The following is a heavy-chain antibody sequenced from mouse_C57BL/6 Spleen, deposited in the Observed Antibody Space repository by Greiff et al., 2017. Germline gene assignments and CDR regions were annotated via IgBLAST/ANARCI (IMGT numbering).Heavy chain of an antibody. V-gene: IGHV1-54*01. D-gene: IGHD1-1*01. CDR1: GYAFTNYL. Sequence: VQLVESGAELVRPGTSVKVSCKASGYAFTNYLIEWVKQRPGQGLEWIGVINPGSGGTNYNEKFKGKATLTADKSSSTAYMQLSSLTSEDSAVYCCARGGITTGVAKGYFDYWGQGTTLTVSS. CDR3: ARGGITTGVAKGYFDY. CDR2: INPGSGGT. J-gene: IGHJ2*01.